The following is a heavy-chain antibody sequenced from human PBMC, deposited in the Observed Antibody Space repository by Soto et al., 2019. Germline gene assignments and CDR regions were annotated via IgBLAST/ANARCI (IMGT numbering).Heavy chain of an antibody. D-gene: IGHD2-21*02. CDR2: ISSGGGSENFI. Sequence: GGSLRLSCAASGFTFSNAWMSWVRQAPGKGLEWVSHISSGGGSENFIYYADSVKGRFTISRDNAKNSLYLQMNSLRAEDTAVYYCARDGDNYSFDYWGQGTLVTVSS. J-gene: IGHJ4*02. V-gene: IGHV3-11*01. CDR3: ARDGDNYSFDY. CDR1: GFTFSNAW.